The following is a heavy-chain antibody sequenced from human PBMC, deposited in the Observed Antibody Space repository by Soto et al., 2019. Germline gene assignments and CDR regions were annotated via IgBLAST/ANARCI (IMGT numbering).Heavy chain of an antibody. CDR2: IYYSGST. Sequence: SETLSLTCTVSGGSISSGGYYWSWIRQHPGKGLEWIGYIYYSGSTYYNPSLKSRVTISVDTSKNQFSLKLSSVTAADTAVYYCARGGIVVPAPPRGPYFHYWGQGTLVTVS. CDR1: GGSISSGGYY. CDR3: ARGGIVVPAPPRGPYFHY. J-gene: IGHJ4*02. V-gene: IGHV4-31*03. D-gene: IGHD2-2*01.